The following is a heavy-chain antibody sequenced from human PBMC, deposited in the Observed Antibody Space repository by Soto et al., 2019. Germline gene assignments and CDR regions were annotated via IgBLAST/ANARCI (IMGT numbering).Heavy chain of an antibody. CDR2: IYHSGST. CDR1: GYSISSGYY. D-gene: IGHD1-7*01. CDR3: ARNIGLGTNQSYYYYYGIEV. Sequence: SESLSLTCAVSGYSISSGYYWGWIRQPPGKGLEWIGSIYHSGSTYYNPSLKSRVTISVDTSKNQFSLKLSSVTAAETDVYYCARNIGLGTNQSYYYYYGIEVW. J-gene: IGHJ6*01. V-gene: IGHV4-38-2*01.